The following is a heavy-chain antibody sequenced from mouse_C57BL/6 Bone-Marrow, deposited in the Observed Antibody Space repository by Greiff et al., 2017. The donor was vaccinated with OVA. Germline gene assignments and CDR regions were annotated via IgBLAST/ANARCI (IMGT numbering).Heavy chain of an antibody. CDR3: ARDRRDYYGSSFAMDY. CDR1: GFTFSDYY. Sequence: DVMLVESEGGLVQPGSSMKLSCTASGFTFSDYYMAWVRQVPEKGLEWVANINYDGSSTYYLDSLKSRFIISRDNAKNILYLQMSSLKSEDTATYYCARDRRDYYGSSFAMDYWGQGTSVTVSS. V-gene: IGHV5-16*01. J-gene: IGHJ4*01. CDR2: INYDGSST. D-gene: IGHD1-1*01.